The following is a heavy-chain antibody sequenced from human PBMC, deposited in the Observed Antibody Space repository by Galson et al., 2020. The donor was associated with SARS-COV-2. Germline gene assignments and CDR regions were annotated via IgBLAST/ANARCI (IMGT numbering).Heavy chain of an antibody. Sequence: GESLKISCAASGFTFSSYAMHWVRQAPGKGLEWVAVISYDGSNKYYADSVKGRFTISRDNSKNTLYLQMNSLRAEDTAVYYCAREQYLCSGGSCLSLPSDYWGQGTLVTVSS. D-gene: IGHD2-15*01. V-gene: IGHV3-30-3*01. CDR1: GFTFSSYA. CDR3: AREQYLCSGGSCLSLPSDY. J-gene: IGHJ4*02. CDR2: ISYDGSNK.